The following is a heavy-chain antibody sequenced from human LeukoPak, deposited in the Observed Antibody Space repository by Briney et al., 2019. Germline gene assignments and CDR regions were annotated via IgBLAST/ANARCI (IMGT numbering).Heavy chain of an antibody. J-gene: IGHJ4*02. CDR2: IKSKTDGGTT. V-gene: IGHV3-15*01. Sequence: GGSLRLSCAAFGFTFSNAWMSWVRQAPGKGLEWVGRIKSKTDGGTTDYAAPVKGRFTISRDDSKNTLYLQMNSLKTEDTAVYYCTTAVGYASTYFDYWGQGTLVTVSS. CDR3: TTAVGYASTYFDY. D-gene: IGHD5-12*01. CDR1: GFTFSNAW.